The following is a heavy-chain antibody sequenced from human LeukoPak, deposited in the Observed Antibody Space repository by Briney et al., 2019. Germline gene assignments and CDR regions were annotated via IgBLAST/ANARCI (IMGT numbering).Heavy chain of an antibody. CDR2: IYYSGST. V-gene: IGHV4-59*08. CDR1: GGSISSYY. CDR3: SRGFPHYGDYSFGAFDI. Sequence: SETLSLTCTVSGGSISSYYWSWIRQPPGKGLEWIGYIYYSGSTNYNPSLKSRVTISVDTSKNQFSLKLSSVTAADTAVYFCSRGFPHYGDYSFGAFDIWGQGTTVTVS. D-gene: IGHD4-17*01. J-gene: IGHJ3*02.